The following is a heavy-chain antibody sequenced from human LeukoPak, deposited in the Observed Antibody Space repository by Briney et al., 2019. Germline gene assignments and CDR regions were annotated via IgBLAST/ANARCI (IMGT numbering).Heavy chain of an antibody. CDR2: ISAYNGNT. CDR1: GYTFTGYY. Sequence: VASVKVSCKASGYTFTGYYMHWVRQAPGQGLEWMGWISAYNGNTNYAQKLQGRVTMTTDTSTSTAYMELRSLRSDDTAVYYCARDRGNLDYWGQGTLVTVSS. CDR3: ARDRGNLDY. D-gene: IGHD3-10*01. V-gene: IGHV1-18*04. J-gene: IGHJ4*02.